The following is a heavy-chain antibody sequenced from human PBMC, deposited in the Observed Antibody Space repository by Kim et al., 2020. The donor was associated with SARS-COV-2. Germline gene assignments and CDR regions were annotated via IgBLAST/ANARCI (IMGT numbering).Heavy chain of an antibody. V-gene: IGHV4-39*01. Sequence: SRVTISVDTSKNQCSLKLSSVTAADTAVYYCARHTNYDILTGYYRGYFDYWGQGTLVTVSS. D-gene: IGHD3-9*01. J-gene: IGHJ4*02. CDR3: ARHTNYDILTGYYRGYFDY.